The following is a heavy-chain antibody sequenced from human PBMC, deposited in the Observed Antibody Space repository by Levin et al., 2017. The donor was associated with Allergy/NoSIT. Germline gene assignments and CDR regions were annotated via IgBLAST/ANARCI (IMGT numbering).Heavy chain of an antibody. D-gene: IGHD1-14*01. CDR3: ARATAGLDY. V-gene: IGHV3-13*01. J-gene: IGHJ4*02. Sequence: GGSLRLSCAASGFTLSRYDMHWVRQATGKGLEWVSAIGTAGDTYSLGSVKGRFTVSREDAKNSLYLQMNSLTAGDTAVYYCARATAGLDYWGQGTLVTVSS. CDR1: GFTLSRYD. CDR2: IGTAGDT.